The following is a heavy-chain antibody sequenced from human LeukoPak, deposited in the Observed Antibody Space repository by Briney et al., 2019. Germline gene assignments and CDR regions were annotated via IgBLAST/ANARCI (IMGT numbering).Heavy chain of an antibody. D-gene: IGHD6-13*01. CDR3: ARDLGSSSWFERYNWFDP. J-gene: IGHJ5*02. CDR2: IYFSGIT. Sequence: SETLSLTCTVSDGSIRSYYWSWIRQPPGKGLEWIGYIYFSGITNYNPSLRSRVTISVDTSKNQFSLKLSSVTAADTAVYYCARDLGSSSWFERYNWFDPWGQGTLVTVSS. CDR1: DGSIRSYY. V-gene: IGHV4-59*01.